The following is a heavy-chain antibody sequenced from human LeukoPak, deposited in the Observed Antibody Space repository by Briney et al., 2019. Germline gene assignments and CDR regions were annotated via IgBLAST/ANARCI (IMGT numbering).Heavy chain of an antibody. CDR2: ISWNSGSI. J-gene: IGHJ5*02. CDR1: GFTFDDYA. CDR3: AKGGYSSGWTGWFDP. V-gene: IGHV3-9*01. D-gene: IGHD6-19*01. Sequence: PGGSLRLSCAASGFTFDDYAMRWVRQAPGKGLEWVSGISWNSGSIGYADSVKGRFTISRDNAKNSLYLQMNSLRAEDTALYYCAKGGYSSGWTGWFDPWGQGTLVTVSS.